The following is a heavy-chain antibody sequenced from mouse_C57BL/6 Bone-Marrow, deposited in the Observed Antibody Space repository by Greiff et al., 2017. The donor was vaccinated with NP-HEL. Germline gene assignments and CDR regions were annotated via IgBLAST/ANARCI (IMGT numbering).Heavy chain of an antibody. D-gene: IGHD2-4*01. Sequence: QVQLQQPGAELEKPGASVKLSCKASGYTFTSYWMHWVKQRPGQGLEWIGMIHPNSGSTNYNEKFKSKATLTVDKSSSTAYMQLSSLTSEDSAVYYCARRDYDYGAWFAYWGQGTLVTVSA. CDR2: IHPNSGST. V-gene: IGHV1-64*01. J-gene: IGHJ3*01. CDR3: ARRDYDYGAWFAY. CDR1: GYTFTSYW.